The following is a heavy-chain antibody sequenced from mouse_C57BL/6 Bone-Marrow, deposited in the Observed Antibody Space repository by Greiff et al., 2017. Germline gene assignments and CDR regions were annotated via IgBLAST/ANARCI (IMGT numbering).Heavy chain of an antibody. CDR1: GFTFSSYA. CDR3: TRGYYGSAWFAY. CDR2: ISSGGDYI. Sequence: EVHLVESGEGLVKPGGSLKLSCAASGFTFSSYAMSWVRQTPEKRLEWVAYISSGGDYIYYADTVKGRFTISRDNARNTLYLQMSSLKSEDTAMYYCTRGYYGSAWFAYWGQGTLVTVSA. V-gene: IGHV5-9-1*02. J-gene: IGHJ3*01. D-gene: IGHD2-2*01.